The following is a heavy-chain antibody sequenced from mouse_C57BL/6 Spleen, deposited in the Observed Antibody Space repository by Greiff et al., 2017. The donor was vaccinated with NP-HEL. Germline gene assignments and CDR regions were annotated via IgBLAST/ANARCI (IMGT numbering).Heavy chain of an antibody. D-gene: IGHD2-3*01. J-gene: IGHJ3*01. Sequence: DVQLQESGGGLVQPGGSMKLSCVASGFTFSNYWMNWVCQSPEKGLEWVAQIRLKSDNDATHYAESVKGRFTISRDDSKSSVYLQMNNLRAEDTGIYYCTYDAPFAYWGQGTLVTVSA. CDR2: IRLKSDNDAT. V-gene: IGHV6-3*01. CDR3: TYDAPFAY. CDR1: GFTFSNYW.